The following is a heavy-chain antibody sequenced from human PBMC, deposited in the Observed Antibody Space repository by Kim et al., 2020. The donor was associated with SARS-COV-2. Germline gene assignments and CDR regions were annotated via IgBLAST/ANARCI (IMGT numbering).Heavy chain of an antibody. Sequence: YPSGRPNYNPSIQSGVTMSVDMSKNQFALKLSSVTAADTAVYYCASALGHWGQGTLVTVSS. CDR2: YPSGRP. CDR3: ASALGH. D-gene: IGHD3-16*02. J-gene: IGHJ4*02. V-gene: IGHV4-4*07.